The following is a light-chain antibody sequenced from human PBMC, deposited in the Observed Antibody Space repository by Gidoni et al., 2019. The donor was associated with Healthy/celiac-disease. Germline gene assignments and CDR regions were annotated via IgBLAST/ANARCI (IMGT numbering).Light chain of an antibody. CDR3: QQSYSTPLT. Sequence: DIQMTQSTSSLSASVGDRVTITCRASQSISSYLNWYQQKPGKAPKLLIYAASSLQSGVPSRFSGSGSGTDFTLTISSLQPEDFATYYCQQSYSTPLTFGGVTKVEIK. J-gene: IGKJ4*01. CDR1: QSISSY. CDR2: AAS. V-gene: IGKV1-39*01.